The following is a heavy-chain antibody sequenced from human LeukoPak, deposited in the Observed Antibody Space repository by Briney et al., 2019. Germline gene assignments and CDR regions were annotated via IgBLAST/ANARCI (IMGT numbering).Heavy chain of an antibody. Sequence: ASVKVSCKASGYTFTSYAMNWVRQAPGQGLEWMGWINTNTGNPTYAQGFTGRFVFSLDTSVSTAYLQISSLKAEDTAVYYCARDPKRWLWDHYYYMDVWGKGTTVTVSS. J-gene: IGHJ6*03. D-gene: IGHD5-24*01. V-gene: IGHV7-4-1*02. CDR2: INTNTGNP. CDR1: GYTFTSYA. CDR3: ARDPKRWLWDHYYYMDV.